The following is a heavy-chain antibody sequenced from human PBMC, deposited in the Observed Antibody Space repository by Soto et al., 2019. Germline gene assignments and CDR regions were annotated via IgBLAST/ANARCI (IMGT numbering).Heavy chain of an antibody. V-gene: IGHV3-15*07. CDR2: IKSKTDGGTT. Sequence: ESGGGLVKPGGSLRLSCAASGFTFSNAWMNWVRQAPGKGLEWVGRIKSKTDGGTTDYAAPVKGRFTISRDDSKNTLYLQMISLKTEDTAVYYCTTALAVFGGPVVVGYYYYGMDVWGQGTTITVSS. CDR3: TTALAVFGGPVVVGYYYYGMDV. D-gene: IGHD3-10*01. CDR1: GFTFSNAW. J-gene: IGHJ6*02.